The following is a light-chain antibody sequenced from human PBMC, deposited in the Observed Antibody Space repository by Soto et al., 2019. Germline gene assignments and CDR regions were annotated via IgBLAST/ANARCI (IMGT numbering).Light chain of an antibody. CDR2: KAS. Sequence: DIQMTQSPSTLSASVGDRVTITCRASQSISSWLAWYQQKPGKAPKLLIYKASSLDSGVPSRFSGSGSGTEFTLTISSLQPDDFADYYCQQYNSLRTFGQGTKVEI. V-gene: IGKV1-5*03. CDR3: QQYNSLRT. J-gene: IGKJ1*01. CDR1: QSISSW.